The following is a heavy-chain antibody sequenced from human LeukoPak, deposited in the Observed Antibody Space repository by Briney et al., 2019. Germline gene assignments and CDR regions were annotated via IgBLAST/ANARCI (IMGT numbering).Heavy chain of an antibody. V-gene: IGHV3-30*02. D-gene: IGHD3-10*01. CDR2: IRYDGSNK. J-gene: IGHJ4*02. Sequence: PGGSLRLSCAASGFTFSGSAMHWVRQASGKGLEWVAFIRYDGSNKYYADSVKGRFTISRDNSKNTLYLQMNSLRAEDTAVYYCAKVRFGVTARYYFDYWGQGTLVTVSS. CDR3: AKVRFGVTARYYFDY. CDR1: GFTFSGSA.